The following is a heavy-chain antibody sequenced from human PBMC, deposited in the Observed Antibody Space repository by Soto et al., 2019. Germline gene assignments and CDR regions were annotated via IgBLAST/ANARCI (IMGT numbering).Heavy chain of an antibody. V-gene: IGHV3-23*01. CDR3: AKGFTYYYGSGSY. J-gene: IGHJ4*02. CDR2: ISGSGGST. Sequence: EVQLLESGGGLVQPGGSLRLSCAASGFTFSSYAMSWVRQAPGKGLVGVSAISGSGGSTYYADSVKGRFTISRDNSKKTLYLQMNSLRAEDTAVYYCAKGFTYYYGSGSYWGQGTLVTVSS. CDR1: GFTFSSYA. D-gene: IGHD3-10*01.